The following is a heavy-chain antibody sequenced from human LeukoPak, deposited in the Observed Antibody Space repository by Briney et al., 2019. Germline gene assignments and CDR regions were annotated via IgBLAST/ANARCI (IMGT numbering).Heavy chain of an antibody. CDR2: IIPIFGTA. V-gene: IGHV1-69*06. CDR1: GGTFSSYA. Sequence: GASVKVSCKASGGTFSSYAISWVRQAPGQGLEWMGGIIPIFGTANYAQKFQGRVTITADKSTSTAYMELSSLRSEDTAVYYCAATTPGYSYGLGYWGQGTLATVSS. CDR3: AATTPGYSYGLGY. D-gene: IGHD5-18*01. J-gene: IGHJ4*02.